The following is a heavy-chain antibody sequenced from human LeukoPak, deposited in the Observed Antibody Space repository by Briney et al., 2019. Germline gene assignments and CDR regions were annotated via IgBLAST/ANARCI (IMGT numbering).Heavy chain of an antibody. CDR2: MNPHSGGT. J-gene: IGHJ6*02. Sequence: ASVKVSCKASGYTLNAYYIHWVRKAPGQGLAWMGWMNPHSGGTNYAQNFRARVTMTTGTSINTAYLELTGLTSDDTALYYCARAQRTVSGLDVWGQGTTVTVSS. V-gene: IGHV1-2*02. CDR1: GYTLNAYY. D-gene: IGHD2-2*01. CDR3: ARAQRTVSGLDV.